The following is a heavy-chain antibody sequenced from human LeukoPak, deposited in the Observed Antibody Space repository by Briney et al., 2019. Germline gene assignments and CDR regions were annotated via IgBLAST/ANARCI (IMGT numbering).Heavy chain of an antibody. CDR3: AREYSTSSEGDYFDY. J-gene: IGHJ4*02. D-gene: IGHD6-6*01. CDR1: GGSISSSY. V-gene: IGHV4-59*01. Sequence: SETLSLTCTVSGGSISSSYWSWIRQSPGKGLEWIGYFYDTVSTKYNPSLKRRVSISTDTSRNQFSLRLSSVTAADTAVYFCAREYSTSSEGDYFDYWGQGSLVTVSS. CDR2: FYDTVST.